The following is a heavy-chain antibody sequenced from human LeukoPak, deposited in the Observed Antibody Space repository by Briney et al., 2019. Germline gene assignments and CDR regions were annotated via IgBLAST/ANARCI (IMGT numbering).Heavy chain of an antibody. CDR2: IYYSGST. V-gene: IGHV4-39*01. CDR1: GGSISSSSYY. CDR3: ARGKAHNWFDP. Sequence: PSETLSLTCTVSGGSISSSSYYWGWIRQPPGKGLEWIGSIYYSGSTYYNPSLKSRVTISVDTSKNQFSLKLSSVTAADTAVYYCARGKAHNWFDPRGQGTLVTVSS. J-gene: IGHJ5*02.